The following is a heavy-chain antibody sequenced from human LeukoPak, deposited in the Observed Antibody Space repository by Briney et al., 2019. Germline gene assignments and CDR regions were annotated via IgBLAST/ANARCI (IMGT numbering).Heavy chain of an antibody. CDR2: TTSSSDYT. Sequence: GGSLRLSCAASGFTFSDSYVSWIRQAPGKGLEWVSYTTSSSDYTNYVDSVKGRFTISRDNAKNSLYLQMNSLRAEDTAVYYCATDSGSSYGSSNYWGQGTLVTVSS. CDR3: ATDSGSSYGSSNY. D-gene: IGHD5-18*01. CDR1: GFTFSDSY. J-gene: IGHJ4*02. V-gene: IGHV3-11*06.